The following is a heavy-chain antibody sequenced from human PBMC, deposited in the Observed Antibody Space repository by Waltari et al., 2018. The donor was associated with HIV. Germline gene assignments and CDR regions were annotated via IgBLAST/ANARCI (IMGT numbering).Heavy chain of an antibody. J-gene: IGHJ5*02. CDR2: INPSGGGA. CDR1: GYIFTTYY. D-gene: IGHD2-15*01. Sequence: QVQLVQSGAEVKKPGASVKVSCKASGYIFTTYYIHWVRQAPGQGLEWVGVINPSGGGATYAQKFQGRVTMTRDTSTSTVYMEWSSLRSEDTAVYYCARGSRRLSSLDWFDPWGQGTLVTVSS. CDR3: ARGSRRLSSLDWFDP. V-gene: IGHV1-46*01.